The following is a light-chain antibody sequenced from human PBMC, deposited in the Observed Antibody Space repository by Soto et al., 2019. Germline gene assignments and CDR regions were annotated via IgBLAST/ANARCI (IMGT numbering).Light chain of an antibody. CDR3: QQYESYPLT. CDR2: KAS. CDR1: QSINSW. Sequence: DIQMTQSPSTLSASVGDRVTITCRASQSINSWLAWYQQKPGKAPKLLIHKASSLESGVPSRFSGSGSGTELTLTISSLQPDDFATYYGQQYESYPLTFGGGTKVESK. V-gene: IGKV1-5*03. J-gene: IGKJ4*01.